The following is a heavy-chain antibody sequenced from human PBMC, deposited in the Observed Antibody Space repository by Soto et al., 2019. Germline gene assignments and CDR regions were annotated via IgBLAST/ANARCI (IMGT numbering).Heavy chain of an antibody. CDR1: GYTFTGYY. CDR3: ARGRTALKRYYYGMDV. CDR2: LNPNSGGT. D-gene: IGHD5-18*01. Sequence: ASVKVSCKASGYTFTGYYMHWVRQAPGQGLEWMGWLNPNSGGTNYAQKSQGRVTMTRDTSISTAYMELSRLRSDDTAVYYCARGRTALKRYYYGMDVWGQGTTVTVSS. J-gene: IGHJ6*02. V-gene: IGHV1-2*02.